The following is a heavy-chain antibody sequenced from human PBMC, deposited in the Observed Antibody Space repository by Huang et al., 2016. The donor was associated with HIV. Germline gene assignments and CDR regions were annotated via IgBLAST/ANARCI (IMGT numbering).Heavy chain of an antibody. Sequence: QLQLQESGPGLVKPSETLSLTCTVSGGSIRSDNYYWGWIRQPPGKGLEWIGSIYYSGSTYYNPSLKRRVTITGETSKNHFSLRMRSVTAADTAVYYCARLPGSITMIRGVITDPYWGQGTLVTVSS. J-gene: IGHJ4*02. V-gene: IGHV4-39*02. D-gene: IGHD3-10*01. CDR1: GGSIRSDNYY. CDR2: IYYSGST. CDR3: ARLPGSITMIRGVITDPY.